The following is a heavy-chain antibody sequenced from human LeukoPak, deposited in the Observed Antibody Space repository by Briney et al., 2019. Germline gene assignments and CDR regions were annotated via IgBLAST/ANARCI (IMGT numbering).Heavy chain of an antibody. CDR1: GYSFTSYW. J-gene: IGHJ3*02. CDR3: AKSYCGGDCSHAFDI. Sequence: GESLKISCQGSGYSFTSYWISWVRQAPGKGLGWMGRIDPSDSCTNYSPSFQGHVTSSVDKSINTSYLQWCSLKASDTAMYYCAKSYCGGDCSHAFDIWGQGTMVTVSS. D-gene: IGHD2-21*02. CDR2: IDPSDSCT. V-gene: IGHV5-10-1*01.